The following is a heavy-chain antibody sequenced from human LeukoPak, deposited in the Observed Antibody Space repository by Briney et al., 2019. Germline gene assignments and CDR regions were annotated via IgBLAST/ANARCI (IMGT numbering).Heavy chain of an antibody. Sequence: PAETLLLPCAVYGGSFSGYDWSWIRQPPGKGLEWIGEINHSGSTNYNPSLKSRVTISVDTSKNQFSLKLSSVTAADTAVYYCARWGSMTAAAYNWFDPWGQGTLATVSS. V-gene: IGHV4-34*01. J-gene: IGHJ5*02. CDR1: GGSFSGYD. CDR3: ARWGSMTAAAYNWFDP. CDR2: INHSGST. D-gene: IGHD6-13*01.